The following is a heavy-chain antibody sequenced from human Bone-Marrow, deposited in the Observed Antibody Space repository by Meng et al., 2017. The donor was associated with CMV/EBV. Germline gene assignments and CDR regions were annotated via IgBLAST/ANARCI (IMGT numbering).Heavy chain of an antibody. J-gene: IGHJ5*02. CDR3: ARGKYSSSSEGVWFDP. V-gene: IGHV4-61*01. CDR2: IYYSGST. D-gene: IGHD6-6*01. Sequence: SETLSLTCTVSGGSVSSGRYYWSWIRQPPGKGLEWIGYIYYSGSTNYNPSLKSRVTISVDTSKNQFSLKLSSVTAADTAVYYCARGKYSSSSEGVWFDPWGKGTRVTVSS. CDR1: GGSVSSGRYY.